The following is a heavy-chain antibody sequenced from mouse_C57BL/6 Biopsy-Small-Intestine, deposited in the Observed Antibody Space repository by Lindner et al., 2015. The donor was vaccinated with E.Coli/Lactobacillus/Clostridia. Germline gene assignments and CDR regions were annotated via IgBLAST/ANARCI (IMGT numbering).Heavy chain of an antibody. Sequence: VQLQESGAELVKPGASVKISCKASGYSFTGYNMNWVKQSHGKSLEWIGNINPYYGSTSYNQKFKGKATLTVDKSSSTAYMQLNSLTSEDSAVYYCARSPYDYDVEDAMDYWGQGTSVTVSS. CDR1: GYSFTGYN. D-gene: IGHD2-4*01. J-gene: IGHJ4*01. CDR3: ARSPYDYDVEDAMDY. CDR2: INPYYGST. V-gene: IGHV1-39*01.